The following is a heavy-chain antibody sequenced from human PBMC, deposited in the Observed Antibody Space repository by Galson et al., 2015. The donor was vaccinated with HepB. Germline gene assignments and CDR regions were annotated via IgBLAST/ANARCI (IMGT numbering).Heavy chain of an antibody. CDR1: GFTFSSYW. Sequence: SLRLSCAASGFTFSSYWMRWVRQAPGKGLELLANIKEDGSEKQYVDSVRGRFTISRDNAENSLYLQVNSLRAEDTAVYYCARAGARGVDYRGQGTLVTVSS. D-gene: IGHD6-19*01. V-gene: IGHV3-7*03. CDR3: ARAGARGVDY. J-gene: IGHJ4*02. CDR2: IKEDGSEK.